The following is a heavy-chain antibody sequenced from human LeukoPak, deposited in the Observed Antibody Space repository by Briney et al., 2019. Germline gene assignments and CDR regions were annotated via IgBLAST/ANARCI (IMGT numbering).Heavy chain of an antibody. CDR2: VKQDGSEQ. CDR3: ARDYGLGGYRIFDQ. Sequence: GGSLRLSCAASGFTFSRYWMSWVRQAPGKGLEWVANVKQDGSEQYYVESVEGRFTISRDNAKTSLYLQMNSLRAEDTAVYYCARDYGLGGYRIFDQWGQGTLVTVSS. CDR1: GFTFSRYW. V-gene: IGHV3-7*01. D-gene: IGHD3-10*01. J-gene: IGHJ4*01.